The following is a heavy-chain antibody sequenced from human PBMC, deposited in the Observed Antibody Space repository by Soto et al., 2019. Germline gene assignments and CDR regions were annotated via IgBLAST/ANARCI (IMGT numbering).Heavy chain of an antibody. CDR3: ARGRYCSGGSCHFDWFDP. CDR1: GYTFTSYD. V-gene: IGHV1-8*01. Sequence: QVQLVQSGAEVKKPGASVKVSCKASGYTFTSYDINWVRQATGQGLEWMGWMNPNSGNTGYAQKFQGRVTMTRNTSISTAYMELSSLRSEDTAVYYCARGRYCSGGSCHFDWFDPWGQGTLVTVSS. J-gene: IGHJ5*02. CDR2: MNPNSGNT. D-gene: IGHD2-15*01.